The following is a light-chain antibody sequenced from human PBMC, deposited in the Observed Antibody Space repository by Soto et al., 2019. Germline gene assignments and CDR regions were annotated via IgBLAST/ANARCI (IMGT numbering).Light chain of an antibody. CDR3: QQRFT. CDR2: DAS. V-gene: IGKV3-11*01. Sequence: EIVLTQSPATLSLSPGERATLSCRASQSVSSYLAWYQQKPGQAPRLLIYDASNRATGIPGRFSGSGSGTDFTLTISSLLPEDFAVYYCQQRFTFGGGTKVEIK. J-gene: IGKJ4*01. CDR1: QSVSSY.